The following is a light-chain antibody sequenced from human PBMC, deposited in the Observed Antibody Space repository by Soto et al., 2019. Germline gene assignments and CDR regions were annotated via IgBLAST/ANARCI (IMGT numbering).Light chain of an antibody. CDR2: EDT. CDR3: CSYVNDNKML. V-gene: IGLV2-23*01. Sequence: QSALTQPASVSGSPGQSITISCTGTSKDVGSYNLVSWYQHHPGKAPKHMIYEDTKRPSGVSNRFSGSKSGNTASLTVYGLQAEDEADYYCCSYVNDNKMLFGGGTKLTVL. J-gene: IGLJ2*01. CDR1: SKDVGSYNL.